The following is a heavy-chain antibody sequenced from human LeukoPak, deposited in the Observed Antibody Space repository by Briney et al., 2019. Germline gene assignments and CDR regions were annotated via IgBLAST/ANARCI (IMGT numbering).Heavy chain of an antibody. Sequence: GGSLRLSCAASGFTFSSYEMNWVRQAPGKGLEWVSYITGSGTTIYYADSVKGRFTISRDNAKNSLYLQMNSLRAEDTAVYYCASSLLNSRTDYWGQGTLVTVSS. CDR2: ITGSGTTI. J-gene: IGHJ4*02. V-gene: IGHV3-48*03. CDR1: GFTFSSYE. D-gene: IGHD6-13*01. CDR3: ASSLLNSRTDY.